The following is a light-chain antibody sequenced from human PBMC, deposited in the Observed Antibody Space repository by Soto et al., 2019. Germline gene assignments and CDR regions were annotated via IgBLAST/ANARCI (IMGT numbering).Light chain of an antibody. J-gene: IGLJ1*01. V-gene: IGLV2-14*01. CDR1: GSDIAGYNY. CDR2: LVT. Sequence: QSVLAQPASVSGSPGQSITISCTGTGSDIAGYNYVSWFQQHPGKAPKLMMYLVTIRPSGVSNRFSGAKSGNTASLTISGLQAEDEAEYYCSSFTSTTSLYVFGTGTKVTVL. CDR3: SSFTSTTSLYV.